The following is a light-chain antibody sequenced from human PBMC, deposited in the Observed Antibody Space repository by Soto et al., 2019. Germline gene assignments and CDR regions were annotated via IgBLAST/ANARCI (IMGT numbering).Light chain of an antibody. CDR1: KLGDKY. CDR2: QDT. CDR3: QAWDSRTVV. V-gene: IGLV3-1*01. Sequence: SYELTQPPSVSVSPGQTASITCSGDKLGDKYVCWYQQKPAQSPVLVIYQDTKRPSGIPERFSGSNSGNTATLTISGTQAMDEADFYCQAWDSRTVVFGGGTKLTVL. J-gene: IGLJ2*01.